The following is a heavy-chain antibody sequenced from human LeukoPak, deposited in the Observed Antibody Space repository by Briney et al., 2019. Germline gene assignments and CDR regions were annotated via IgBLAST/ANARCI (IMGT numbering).Heavy chain of an antibody. Sequence: GGSLRLSCAASRFTFSSYAMSWVRQAPGKGLEWVSAISGSGDSTYYADSVQGRFTISRDNFKNTLYLQMNSLRAEDTAVYYCAKDKSQWLVGTLGYWGQGTLVTVSS. CDR2: ISGSGDST. V-gene: IGHV3-23*01. D-gene: IGHD6-19*01. CDR3: AKDKSQWLVGTLGY. J-gene: IGHJ4*02. CDR1: RFTFSSYA.